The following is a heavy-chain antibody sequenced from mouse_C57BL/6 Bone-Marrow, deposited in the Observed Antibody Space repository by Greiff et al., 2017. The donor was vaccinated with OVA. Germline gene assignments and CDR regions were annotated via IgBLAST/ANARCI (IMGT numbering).Heavy chain of an antibody. D-gene: IGHD3-2*02. CDR2: ISYSGST. J-gene: IGHJ3*01. Sequence: EVKLMESGPGMVKPSQSLSLTCTVTGYSITSGYDWHWIRHFPGNKLEWMGYISYSGSTNYNPSLKSRISITHDTSKNHFFLKLNSVTTEDTATYYCARGGTAQATSWFAYWGKGTLVTVSA. CDR1: GYSITSGYD. CDR3: ARGGTAQATSWFAY. V-gene: IGHV3-1*01.